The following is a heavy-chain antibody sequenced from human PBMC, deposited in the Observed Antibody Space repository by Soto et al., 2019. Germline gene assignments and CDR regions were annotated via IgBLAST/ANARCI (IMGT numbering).Heavy chain of an antibody. D-gene: IGHD3-9*01. CDR1: GGSISSYY. CDR2: IYYSGST. CDR3: ARELRYFDWSTYYYMDV. V-gene: IGHV4-59*01. J-gene: IGHJ6*03. Sequence: ASETLSLTCTVSGGSISSYYWSWIRQPPGKGLEWIGYIYYSGSTNYNPSLKSRVTISVDTSKNQFSLKLSSVTAADTAVYYCARELRYFDWSTYYYMDVWGKGTTVTVSS.